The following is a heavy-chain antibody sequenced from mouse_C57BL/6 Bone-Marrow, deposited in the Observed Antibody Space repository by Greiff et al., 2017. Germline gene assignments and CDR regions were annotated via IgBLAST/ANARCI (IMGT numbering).Heavy chain of an antibody. V-gene: IGHV5-4*03. CDR2: ISAGGSYT. CDR3: ARPTPGPYWYFDV. CDR1: GFTFSSYA. J-gene: IGHJ1*03. Sequence: EVKLVESGGGLVKPGGSLKLSCAASGFTFSSYAMSWVRQTPEKRLAWVATISAGGSYTYYPDHVKGRFTISRDNAKNHLYLQLGHLQSEDTAMYYCARPTPGPYWYFDVWGTGTTVTVSS. D-gene: IGHD2-10*01.